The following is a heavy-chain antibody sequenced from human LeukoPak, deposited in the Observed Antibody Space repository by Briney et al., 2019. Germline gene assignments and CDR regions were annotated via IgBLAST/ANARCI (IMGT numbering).Heavy chain of an antibody. Sequence: GGSLRLSCAASGFTFSSYSMNWVRQAPGKGLEWVSSISSSSSYIYYADSVKGRFTISRDNAKNSLYLQMNSLRAEDTAVYYCARDSISPRWIQNRYNWFDPWGQGTLVTVSS. V-gene: IGHV3-21*01. D-gene: IGHD5-18*01. CDR2: ISSSSSYI. CDR1: GFTFSSYS. J-gene: IGHJ5*02. CDR3: ARDSISPRWIQNRYNWFDP.